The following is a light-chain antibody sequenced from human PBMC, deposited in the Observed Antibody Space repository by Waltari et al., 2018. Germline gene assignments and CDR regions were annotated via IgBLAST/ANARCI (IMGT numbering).Light chain of an antibody. CDR2: GAS. CDR3: QQYNNWPRT. Sequence: EIVMTQSPATLSVSPGDRATLSCRASQSVGSHLAWYQQKPGQAPRLLIFGASTRATGSPARFSGSGYGTEFTLTISSLQSEDFAVYYCQQYNNWPRTFGQGTKVEIK. CDR1: QSVGSH. J-gene: IGKJ1*01. V-gene: IGKV3-15*01.